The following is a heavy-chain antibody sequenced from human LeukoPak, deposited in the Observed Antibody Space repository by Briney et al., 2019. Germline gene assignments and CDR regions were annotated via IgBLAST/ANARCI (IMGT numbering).Heavy chain of an antibody. CDR3: AKDSGSFDF. V-gene: IGHV3-23*01. CDR1: GFTFSSYA. CDR2: ISDSGANT. J-gene: IGHJ4*02. D-gene: IGHD1-26*01. Sequence: GGSLRLSXAVSGFTFSSYAMAWVRQAPGKGLEWVSAISDSGANTYYADSVKGRFTVSRDNSKSTLYLQMNSLRAEDTAVYYCAKDSGSFDFWGQGTLVTVSS.